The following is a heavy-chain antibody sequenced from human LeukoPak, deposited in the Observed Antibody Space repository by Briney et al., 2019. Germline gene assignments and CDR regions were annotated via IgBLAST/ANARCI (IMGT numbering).Heavy chain of an antibody. CDR1: GYTFTIYD. CDR3: ARGPPNWGYDY. J-gene: IGHJ4*02. V-gene: IGHV1-8*01. D-gene: IGHD7-27*01. Sequence: ASVKVSCKASGYTFTIYDFNWVRQAPEQRPEWMGWMSPNSGDTGYAQKFQDRVTMARNTSISTAYMELSSLGSDDTAVYYCARGPPNWGYDYWGPGTLVTVSS. CDR2: MSPNSGDT.